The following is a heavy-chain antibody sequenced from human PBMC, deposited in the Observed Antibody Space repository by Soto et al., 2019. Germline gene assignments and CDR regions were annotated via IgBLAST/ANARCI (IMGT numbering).Heavy chain of an antibody. Sequence: EEQLVESGGGLVQPGGSLKLSCAASGFNFSGSAVQWVRQASGKGPEWVGRIRTKPNSYATAYAASVKGRFTISRDDSKNTAYLQMNSLKTEDTAVYFCTRVEEFNPNYGLDVWGQGTTVTVSS. V-gene: IGHV3-73*01. J-gene: IGHJ6*02. CDR1: GFNFSGSA. CDR3: TRVEEFNPNYGLDV. CDR2: IRTKPNSYAT.